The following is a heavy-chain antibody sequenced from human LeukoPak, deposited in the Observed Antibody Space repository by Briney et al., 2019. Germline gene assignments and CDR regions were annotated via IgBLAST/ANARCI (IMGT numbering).Heavy chain of an antibody. CDR2: INHSGST. D-gene: IGHD6-13*01. CDR3: ARVTGYMVEDYFDS. V-gene: IGHV4-34*01. CDR1: GGSFSGYY. Sequence: SETLSLTCAVYGGSFSGYYWSWIRQPPGKWPEWIGEINHSGSTNYNPSLKSRVTISVDTSKNQFSLKLSSVTAADTAVYYCARVTGYMVEDYFDSWGQGTLVTVSS. J-gene: IGHJ4*02.